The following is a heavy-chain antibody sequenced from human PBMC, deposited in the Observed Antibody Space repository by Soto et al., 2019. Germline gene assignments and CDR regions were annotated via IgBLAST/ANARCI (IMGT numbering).Heavy chain of an antibody. Sequence: QLHLQESGPGLVKPSQTLSLACGVSGESITSLGYSWTWVRQPPGKGLEWIGFISYTGSTFYNSALRSRVTISIHTSQNQFFLTVKSVTVADTAIYFCTRGDYWGQGVLVTVSS. V-gene: IGHV4-31*11. J-gene: IGHJ4*02. CDR2: ISYTGST. CDR1: GESITSLGYS. CDR3: TRGDY.